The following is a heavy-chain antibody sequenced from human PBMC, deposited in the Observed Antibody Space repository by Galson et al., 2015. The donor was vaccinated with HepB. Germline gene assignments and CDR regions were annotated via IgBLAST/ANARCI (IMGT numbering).Heavy chain of an antibody. D-gene: IGHD3-10*01. J-gene: IGHJ5*02. Sequence: SVKVSCKVSGYTLTELSMHWVRQAPGKGLEWMGGFDPEDGETIYAQKFQGRVTMTEDTSTDTAYMELSSLRSEDTAVYYCATVQVPYYYGSGSKIPFDPWGQGTLVTVSS. CDR3: ATVQVPYYYGSGSKIPFDP. CDR2: FDPEDGET. CDR1: GYTLTELS. V-gene: IGHV1-24*01.